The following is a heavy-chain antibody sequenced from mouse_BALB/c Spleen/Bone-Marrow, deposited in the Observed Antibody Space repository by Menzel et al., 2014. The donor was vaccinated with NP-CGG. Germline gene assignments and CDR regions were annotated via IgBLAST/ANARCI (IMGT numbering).Heavy chain of an antibody. Sequence: VHLVESGPGLVAPSQSLSITCTVSGFSLSRYRLHWIRQPPGKGLEWLGMIWGGGSTDYNSALRSRLSIINDNSKSQVFLKMSSLQTDDTAMYYCARRELHAMDYWGQGTSVTVSS. CDR3: ARRELHAMDY. J-gene: IGHJ4*01. V-gene: IGHV2-6-4*01. CDR2: IWGGGST. CDR1: GFSLSRYR.